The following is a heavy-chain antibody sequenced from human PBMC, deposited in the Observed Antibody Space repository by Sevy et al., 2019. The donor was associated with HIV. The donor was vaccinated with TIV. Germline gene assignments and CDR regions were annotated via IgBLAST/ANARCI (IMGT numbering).Heavy chain of an antibody. CDR3: ARGVTTVTTRGIWNY. J-gene: IGHJ4*02. D-gene: IGHD4-17*01. CDR1: GFTFSSYN. CDR2: ISSSSSTI. V-gene: IGHV3-48*02. Sequence: GGSLRLSCAASGFTFSSYNMNWVRQAPGKGLEWVSYISSSSSTIYYADSVKGRFTISRDNAKNSLYLQMDSLRDEDTAVYYCARGVTTVTTRGIWNYWGQGTLVTVSS.